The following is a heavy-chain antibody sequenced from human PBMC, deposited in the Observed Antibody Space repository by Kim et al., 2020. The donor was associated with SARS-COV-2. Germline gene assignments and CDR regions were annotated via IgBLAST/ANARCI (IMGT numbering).Heavy chain of an antibody. Sequence: LQSRVTISVDPSKNQFSLKLSSVTAADTAVYYCARVYGDYDLLYYYGMDVWGQGTTVTVSS. D-gene: IGHD4-17*01. J-gene: IGHJ6*02. CDR3: ARVYGDYDLLYYYGMDV. V-gene: IGHV4-34*01.